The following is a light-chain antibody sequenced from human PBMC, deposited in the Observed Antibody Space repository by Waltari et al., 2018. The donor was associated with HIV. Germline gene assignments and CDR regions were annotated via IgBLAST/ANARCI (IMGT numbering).Light chain of an antibody. V-gene: IGKV3-20*01. J-gene: IGKJ1*01. CDR2: GAS. Sequence: EILMTQSPATLSLSPGERATLSCRASQTVSSTSLAWYQQKPGQAPRLLIYGASSRATGIPDRFSGSGSGTDFTLTISRLEPEDFAVYYCQQYGSSPQTFGQGTEVEIK. CDR3: QQYGSSPQT. CDR1: QTVSSTS.